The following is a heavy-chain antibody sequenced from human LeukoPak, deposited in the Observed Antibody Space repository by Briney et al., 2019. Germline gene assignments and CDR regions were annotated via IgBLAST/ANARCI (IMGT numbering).Heavy chain of an antibody. CDR3: AHADFWGGYDPLEY. CDR2: IKWNDDK. J-gene: IGHJ4*02. Sequence: SGPTLVKRTQTLTLTCTFSGFSLSTSGVAVGWIRQPPGKALEWLALIKWNDDKNYSPSLKSRLTINKDTSKNQVGLTMTNMDPVDTATDYCAHADFWGGYDPLEYWGQGAMVTVSS. D-gene: IGHD3-3*01. CDR1: GFSLSTSGVA. V-gene: IGHV2-5*01.